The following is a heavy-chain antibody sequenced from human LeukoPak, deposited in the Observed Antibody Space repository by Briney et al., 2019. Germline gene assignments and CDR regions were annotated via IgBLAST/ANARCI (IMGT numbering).Heavy chain of an antibody. CDR1: GGSISSHY. CDR2: IYYSGST. J-gene: IGHJ6*03. D-gene: IGHD6-13*01. V-gene: IGHV4-59*11. Sequence: PSETLSLTCTVSGGSISSHYWSWIRQPPGKGLEWIGYIYYSGSTNYNPSLKSRVTISVDTSKNQFSLKLSSVTAADTAVYYCARGGGDLMSSSWYDYYYYYYMDVWGKGTTVTVSS. CDR3: ARGGGDLMSSSWYDYYYYYYMDV.